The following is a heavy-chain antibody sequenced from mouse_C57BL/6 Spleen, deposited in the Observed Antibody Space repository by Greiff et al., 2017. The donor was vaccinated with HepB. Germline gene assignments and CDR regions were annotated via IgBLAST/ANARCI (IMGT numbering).Heavy chain of an antibody. CDR2: ISDGGSYT. CDR3: ARDEGGGDY. CDR1: GFTFSSYA. Sequence: EVKVEASGGGLVKPGGSLKLSCAASGFTFSSYAMSWVRQTPEKRLEWVATISDGGSYTYYPDNVKGRFTISRDNAKNNLYLQMSHLKSEDTAMYYCARDEGGGDYWGQGTSVTVSS. V-gene: IGHV5-4*01. J-gene: IGHJ4*01.